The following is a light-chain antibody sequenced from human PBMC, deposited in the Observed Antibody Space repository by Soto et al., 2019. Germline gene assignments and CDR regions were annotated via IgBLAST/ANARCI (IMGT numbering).Light chain of an antibody. CDR2: DVS. Sequence: QSVLTQPASVSGSPGQSIAISCTGTSSDVGNYNFVSWYQQHPGKAPKLMIYDVSNRPSGISNRFSGSKSGNTASLTISGLQAEDEADYYCCSYTTSSTYVFATGTKVTVL. CDR1: SSDVGNYNF. J-gene: IGLJ1*01. CDR3: CSYTTSSTYV. V-gene: IGLV2-14*03.